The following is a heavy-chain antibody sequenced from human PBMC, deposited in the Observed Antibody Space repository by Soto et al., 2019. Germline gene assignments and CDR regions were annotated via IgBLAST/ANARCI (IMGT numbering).Heavy chain of an antibody. Sequence: GPSVKVSCKASGYTFTTYGVNWVRQAPGQGLEWMGWISPYNDNTNYARRFQGRVTLTTDTSANTAYMELRSLTSDDTAIYYCAKDKRPTFYYNGMDVWGQGTTVTVSS. CDR3: AKDKRPTFYYNGMDV. CDR1: GYTFTTYG. CDR2: ISPYNDNT. J-gene: IGHJ6*02. V-gene: IGHV1-18*04.